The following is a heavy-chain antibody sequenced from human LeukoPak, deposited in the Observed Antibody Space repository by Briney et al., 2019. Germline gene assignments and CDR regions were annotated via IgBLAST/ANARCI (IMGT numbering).Heavy chain of an antibody. CDR3: ARDRYCSSTSCYEDY. J-gene: IGHJ4*02. CDR2: ISSSSSCI. V-gene: IGHV3-21*01. CDR1: GFTSSSYS. D-gene: IGHD2-2*01. Sequence: GGSLRLSCAASGFTSSSYSMNWVRQAPGKGLEWVSSISSSSSCIYYADSVKGRFTISRDNAKNSLYLQMNSLRAEDTTVYYCARDRYCSSTSCYEDYWGQGTLVTVSS.